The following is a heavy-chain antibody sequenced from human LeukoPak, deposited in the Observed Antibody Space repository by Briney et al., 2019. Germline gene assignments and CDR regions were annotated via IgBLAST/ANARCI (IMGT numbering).Heavy chain of an antibody. V-gene: IGHV1-2*02. CDR1: GFTFNAYY. Sequence: ASVKVSCKVSGFTFNAYYVHWVRQAPGQGLEWMGWIVVDSGATNYAPKFQGRVTMTRDTSISTAYMELSRLRSDDTALYYCTRDGVPAPEEFDYWGQGTLVTVSS. D-gene: IGHD2-2*01. CDR2: IVVDSGAT. J-gene: IGHJ4*02. CDR3: TRDGVPAPEEFDY.